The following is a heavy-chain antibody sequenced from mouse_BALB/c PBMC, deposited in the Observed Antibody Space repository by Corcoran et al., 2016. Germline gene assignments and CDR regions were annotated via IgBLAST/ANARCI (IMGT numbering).Heavy chain of an antibody. V-gene: IGHV1S136*01. CDR3: AREVPGGYPFEY. Sequence: EVQLQQSGPELVKPGASVKMSCMASGYTFTSYVMHWVKQRPGQGLEWIGYIYPYNDDTKYHEEFRGKATLTSDKSSSTAYMELNSLTSEDSAVYYCAREVPGGYPFEYWGQGTTLTVSS. CDR2: IYPYNDDT. J-gene: IGHJ2*01. D-gene: IGHD2-2*01. CDR1: GYTFTSYV.